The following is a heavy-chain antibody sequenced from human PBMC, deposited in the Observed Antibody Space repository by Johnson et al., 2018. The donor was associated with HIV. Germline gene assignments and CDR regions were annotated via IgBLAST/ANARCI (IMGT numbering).Heavy chain of an antibody. CDR3: ARELRIAALGLAFDI. CDR2: IRYDGSNK. V-gene: IGHV3-33*08. CDR1: GFTFSSYG. D-gene: IGHD6-6*01. Sequence: QVQLVESGGGVVQPGRSLRLSCAASGFTFSSYGMHWVRQAPGKGLEWVAFIRYDGSNKYYADSVKGRFTISRDNSKNTLYLQMNSLRAEDTAVYYCARELRIAALGLAFDIWGRGTMVTVSS. J-gene: IGHJ3*02.